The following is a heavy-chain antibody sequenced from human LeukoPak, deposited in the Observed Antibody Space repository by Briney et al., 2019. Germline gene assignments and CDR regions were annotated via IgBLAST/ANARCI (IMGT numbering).Heavy chain of an antibody. Sequence: GGSLRLCCATSGLSFSSYWMHWVRKAPGLVMMTVSRVNSDGSSTSYADSVKGRFTISRDNAKNTLYLQMNSLRAEDTAVYYCARDSLLWFGELHKDYYYYMDVWGKGTTVTVS. V-gene: IGHV3-74*01. J-gene: IGHJ6*03. CDR1: GLSFSSYW. D-gene: IGHD3-10*01. CDR3: ARDSLLWFGELHKDYYYYMDV. CDR2: VNSDGSST.